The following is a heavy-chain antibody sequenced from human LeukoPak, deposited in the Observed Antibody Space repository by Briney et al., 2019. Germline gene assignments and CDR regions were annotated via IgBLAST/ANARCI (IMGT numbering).Heavy chain of an antibody. CDR2: IYYSGST. CDR1: GGSISSYY. J-gene: IGHJ3*02. CDR3: ARPYSSGYRGAFDI. V-gene: IGHV4-59*01. D-gene: IGHD6-19*01. Sequence: PSETLSLTCTVSGGSISSYYWSWIRQFPGKGLEWIGYIYYSGSTNYNPSLKSRVTISVDTSKNQFSLKLSSVTAADTAVYYCARPYSSGYRGAFDIWGQGTMVTVSS.